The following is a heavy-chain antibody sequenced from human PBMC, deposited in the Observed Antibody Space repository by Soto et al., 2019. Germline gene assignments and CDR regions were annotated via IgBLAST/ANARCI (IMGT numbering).Heavy chain of an antibody. CDR3: AKVFPYYGSGSYSFDY. CDR1: GFTFSSYA. V-gene: IGHV3-23*01. D-gene: IGHD3-10*01. J-gene: IGHJ4*02. CDR2: ISGSGGST. Sequence: GGSLRLSCAASGFTFSSYAMSWVRQAPGKGLEWVSAISGSGGSTYYADSVKGRFTISRDNSKNTLYPQMNSLRAEDTAVYYCAKVFPYYGSGSYSFDYWGQGTLVTVSS.